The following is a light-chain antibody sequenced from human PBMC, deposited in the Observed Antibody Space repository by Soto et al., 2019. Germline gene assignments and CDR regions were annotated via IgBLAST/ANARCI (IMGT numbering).Light chain of an antibody. V-gene: IGKV1-12*01. CDR3: QQVNSFPFT. CDR2: AVS. Sequence: DIQMTQSPSSVSASIGDRLTITCRASQGISNWLAWYQQKPGEVPQLLIYAVSSLQTGVPSRFSGRGSGTDFTLTLRRLQAEDFGTYYCQQVNSFPFTFGGGTKVEI. J-gene: IGKJ4*01. CDR1: QGISNW.